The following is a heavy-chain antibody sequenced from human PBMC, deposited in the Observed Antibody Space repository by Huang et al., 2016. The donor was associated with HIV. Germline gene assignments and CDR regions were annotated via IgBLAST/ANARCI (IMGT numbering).Heavy chain of an antibody. V-gene: IGHV3-21*06. Sequence: EVQLVESGGGLVRPGGSLTLSCAASGFTFSDYSMSWVRQAPGKGLEGVSNISGSSTYIYYVDSVKGRFAISRDNAKNLLFLQMNSLRAEDTALYYCARRYNWNYVAHGFDIWGQGTMVTVSS. CDR1: GFTFSDYS. CDR3: ARRYNWNYVAHGFDI. J-gene: IGHJ3*02. CDR2: ISGSSTYI. D-gene: IGHD1-7*01.